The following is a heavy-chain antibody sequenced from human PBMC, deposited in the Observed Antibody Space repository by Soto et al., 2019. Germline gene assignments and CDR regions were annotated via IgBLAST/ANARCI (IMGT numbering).Heavy chain of an antibody. Sequence: PSETLSLTCAFYVGSFSVYYWSWIRQPPGKGLEWIGEINHSGSTNYNPSLKSRVTISVDTSKNQFSLKLSSVTAADTAVYYCARGGYVWGSYRSWVYWGQGTLVTVSS. V-gene: IGHV4-34*01. CDR3: ARGGYVWGSYRSWVY. CDR1: VGSFSVYY. D-gene: IGHD3-16*02. CDR2: INHSGST. J-gene: IGHJ4*02.